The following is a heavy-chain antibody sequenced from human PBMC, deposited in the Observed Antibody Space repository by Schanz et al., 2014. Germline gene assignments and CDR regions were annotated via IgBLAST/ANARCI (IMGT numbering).Heavy chain of an antibody. J-gene: IGHJ4*02. CDR2: IGSSSSRI. V-gene: IGHV3-48*01. CDR3: ARKVVATIGGYYDN. D-gene: IGHD5-12*01. CDR1: GFTFSSNS. Sequence: EVQLVESGGGLVQPGGSLRLSCAASGFTFSSNSMNWVRQAPGKGLEWISYIGSSSSRIDHADSVKGRFTISRDNAENTLFLQMNSLRAEDTAVYYCARKVVATIGGYYDNWGQGTLVIVSS.